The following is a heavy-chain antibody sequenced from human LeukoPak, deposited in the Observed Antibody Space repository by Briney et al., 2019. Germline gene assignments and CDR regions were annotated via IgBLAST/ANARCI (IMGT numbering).Heavy chain of an antibody. CDR3: ARVHTESLWFGESHNWFDP. V-gene: IGHV3-7*01. Sequence: PGGSLRLSCAASRFTFSSYAMSWVRQAPGKGLEWVANIKQDGSEKYYVDSVKGRFTISRDNAKNSLYLQMNSLRAEDTAVYYCARVHTESLWFGESHNWFDPWGQGTLVTVSS. CDR1: RFTFSSYA. D-gene: IGHD3-10*01. J-gene: IGHJ5*02. CDR2: IKQDGSEK.